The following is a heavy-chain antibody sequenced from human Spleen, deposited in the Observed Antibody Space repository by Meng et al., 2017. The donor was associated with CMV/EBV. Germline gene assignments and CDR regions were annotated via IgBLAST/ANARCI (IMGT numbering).Heavy chain of an antibody. Sequence: GESLKISCAASGFTFSSYGMHWVRQAPGKGLEWVAFIRYDENNKYYADSVKGRFTISRDNSKNTLYLQVNSLRAADTAVYHCAKRADYYGSGSYLSNWGPGTLVTVSS. CDR3: AKRADYYGSGSYLSN. V-gene: IGHV3-30*02. CDR2: IRYDENNK. D-gene: IGHD3-10*01. CDR1: GFTFSSYG. J-gene: IGHJ4*02.